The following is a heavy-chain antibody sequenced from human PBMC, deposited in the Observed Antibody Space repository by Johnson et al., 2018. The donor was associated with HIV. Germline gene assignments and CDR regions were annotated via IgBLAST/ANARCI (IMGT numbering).Heavy chain of an antibody. CDR3: AREVFTIFGATQRGAFDI. J-gene: IGHJ3*02. V-gene: IGHV3-11*01. Sequence: QVQLVESGGGLVKPGGSLRLSCAASGFTFSDYYMSWIRQAPGKGLEWVSYISNSGRSIYYADSVRGRFTMSRNNAKSSVYLQMNSLRAEDTALYYCAREVFTIFGATQRGAFDIWGQGTMVTVSS. CDR1: GFTFSDYY. CDR2: ISNSGRSI. D-gene: IGHD3-3*01.